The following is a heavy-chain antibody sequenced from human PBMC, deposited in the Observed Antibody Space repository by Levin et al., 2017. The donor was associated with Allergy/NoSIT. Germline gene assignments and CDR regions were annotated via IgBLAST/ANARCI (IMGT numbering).Heavy chain of an antibody. Sequence: GESLKISCAASAFAFNTYEMNWVRQSPGRGLEWISYISYSGDTVYYADSVKGRFTISRDNAKNSLYLQMNRLRAGDTGVYYCAASNAWNDGIWFDPWGQGTLVTVSS. CDR2: ISYSGDTV. CDR3: AASNAWNDGIWFDP. V-gene: IGHV3-48*03. CDR1: AFAFNTYE. D-gene: IGHD1-1*01. J-gene: IGHJ5*02.